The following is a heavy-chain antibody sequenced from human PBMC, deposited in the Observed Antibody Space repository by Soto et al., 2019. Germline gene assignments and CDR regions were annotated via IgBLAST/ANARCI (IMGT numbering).Heavy chain of an antibody. CDR3: ARYREFGETYYGMDV. CDR1: GFTFSSYA. J-gene: IGHJ6*02. V-gene: IGHV3-30-3*01. Sequence: QVQLVESGGGVVQPGRSLRLSCAASGFTFSSYAMHWVRQAPGKGLEWVAVISYDGSNKYYADSVKGRFTISRDNSKNTLYLQMNSLRAEDTAVYYCARYREFGETYYGMDVWGQGTTVTVSS. D-gene: IGHD3-10*01. CDR2: ISYDGSNK.